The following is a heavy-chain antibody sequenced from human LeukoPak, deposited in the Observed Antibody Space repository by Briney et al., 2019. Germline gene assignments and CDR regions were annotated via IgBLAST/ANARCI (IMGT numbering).Heavy chain of an antibody. J-gene: IGHJ4*02. Sequence: SQTLSLTCAISGDSVSGNSGAWNWIRQSPSRGLEWLGRTYYSSKWYNDYAVSVKSRITINPDTSKNQFSLKLSSVSAADTAVYYCARARYDSTGWGIFDYWGQGTLVTVSS. CDR2: TYYSSKWYN. CDR3: ARARYDSTGWGIFDY. CDR1: GDSVSGNSGA. V-gene: IGHV6-1*01. D-gene: IGHD3-22*01.